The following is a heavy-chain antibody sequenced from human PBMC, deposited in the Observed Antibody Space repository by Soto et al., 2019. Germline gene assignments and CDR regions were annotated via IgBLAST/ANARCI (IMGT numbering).Heavy chain of an antibody. J-gene: IGHJ4*02. CDR2: ISSNGGST. V-gene: IGHV3-64D*06. CDR3: VKDLIVVVPVAPL. CDR1: GFTLSSYA. Sequence: PVGSLRLSCSASGFTLSSYAMHWVRQAPGKGLEYVSAISSNGGSTYYADSVKGRFTISRDNSKNTLYLQMSSLRAEDTAVYYCVKDLIVVVPVAPLWGQGTLVTVSP. D-gene: IGHD2-2*01.